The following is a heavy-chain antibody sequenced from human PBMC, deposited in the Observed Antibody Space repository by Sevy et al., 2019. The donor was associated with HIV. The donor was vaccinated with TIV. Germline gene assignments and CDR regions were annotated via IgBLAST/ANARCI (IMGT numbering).Heavy chain of an antibody. V-gene: IGHV3-30*18. CDR3: AKDFTGYNGMDV. J-gene: IGHJ6*02. D-gene: IGHD3-9*01. CDR2: ISDDGRNK. CDR1: GIIFTTSG. Sequence: GGSLRLSCAVSGIIFTTSGMHWVRQAPGKGLEGVAVISDDGRNKFYGDSVKGRVTISRDNSKNMLFLQMNSLRAEDTAVYYCAKDFTGYNGMDVWGQGTMVTVSS.